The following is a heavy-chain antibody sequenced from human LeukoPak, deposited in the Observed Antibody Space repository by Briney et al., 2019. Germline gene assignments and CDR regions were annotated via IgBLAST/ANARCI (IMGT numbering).Heavy chain of an antibody. V-gene: IGHV4-59*01. CDR3: ARSPYYYDSSGQRTTGWFDP. CDR2: IYYSGST. J-gene: IGHJ5*02. D-gene: IGHD3-22*01. CDR1: GGSISSYY. Sequence: PSETLSLTCTVSGGSISSYYWSWIRQPPGRGLEWIGYIYYSGSTNYNPSLKRRVTISVDTSKNQFSLKLSSVTAADTAVYYCARSPYYYDSSGQRTTGWFDPWGQGTLVTVSS.